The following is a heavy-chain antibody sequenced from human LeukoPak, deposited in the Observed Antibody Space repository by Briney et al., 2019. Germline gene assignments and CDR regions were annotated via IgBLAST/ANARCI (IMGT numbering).Heavy chain of an antibody. Sequence: PGGSLRLSCAASGFTFSNVWMSWVRQAPGKGLEWVSGISGSGVSTYYADSVKGRFTVSRDNSKNTLYLQMNSLRAEDTAVYYCAKGLYGDTFLNWFDPWGQGTLVTVSS. V-gene: IGHV3-23*01. J-gene: IGHJ5*02. CDR2: ISGSGVST. CDR1: GFTFSNVW. D-gene: IGHD2-21*01. CDR3: AKGLYGDTFLNWFDP.